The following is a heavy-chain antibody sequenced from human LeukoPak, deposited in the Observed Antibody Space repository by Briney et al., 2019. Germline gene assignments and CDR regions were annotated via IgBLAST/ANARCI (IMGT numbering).Heavy chain of an antibody. CDR1: GGSISGYY. Sequence: PSETLSLTCTVSGGSISGYYWSWFRQPPGKGLEWFGYIYYSGSTNYNPSLKSRVTISVDTSKNQFSLKLNSVTAADTAVYYCARDRRRGEQGYDSGLFDYWGQGTLVTVSS. CDR2: IYYSGST. CDR3: ARDRRRGEQGYDSGLFDY. V-gene: IGHV4-59*01. D-gene: IGHD3-22*01. J-gene: IGHJ4*02.